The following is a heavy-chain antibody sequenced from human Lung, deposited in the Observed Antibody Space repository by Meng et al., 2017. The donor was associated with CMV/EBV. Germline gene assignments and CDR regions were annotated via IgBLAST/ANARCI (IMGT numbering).Heavy chain of an antibody. Sequence: ASXXVSXKASGYTFTSYDINWVRQATGQGLEWMGWMNPNSGNTGYAQKFQGRVTMTRNTSISTAYMELSSLRSEDTAVYYCARNPYSSPGPPSPHVHYYYYGMDVWGQGXTVNRLL. J-gene: IGHJ6*02. CDR2: MNPNSGNT. CDR1: GYTFTSYD. D-gene: IGHD6-13*01. CDR3: ARNPYSSPGPPSPHVHYYYYGMDV. V-gene: IGHV1-8*01.